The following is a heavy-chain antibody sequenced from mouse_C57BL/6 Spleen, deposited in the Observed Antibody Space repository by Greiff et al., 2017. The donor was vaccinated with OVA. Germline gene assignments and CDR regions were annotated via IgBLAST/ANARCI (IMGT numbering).Heavy chain of an antibody. D-gene: IGHD3-3*01. CDR2: IYPGAGDT. CDR3: ARDRDCDYFDY. Sequence: QVQLQQSGPELVKPGASVKISCKASGYAFSSSWMNWVKQRPGKGLEWIGRIYPGAGDTNYNGKFKGKATLTVDKSSSTAYMQLSSLTSEDAAVYFCARDRDCDYFDYWGQGTTLTVSS. J-gene: IGHJ2*01. V-gene: IGHV1-82*01. CDR1: GYAFSSSW.